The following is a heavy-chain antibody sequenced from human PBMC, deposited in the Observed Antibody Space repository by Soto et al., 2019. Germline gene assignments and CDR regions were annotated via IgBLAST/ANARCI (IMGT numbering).Heavy chain of an antibody. D-gene: IGHD6-6*01. Sequence: SETLSLTCAVYGGSISSGCYYWSWIRQHPGKGLEWIGYIYYSGSTYYNPSLKSRVTISVDTSKNQFSLKLSSVTAADTAVYYCARDRQDSSSTAFDIWGQGTMVTVSS. CDR3: ARDRQDSSSTAFDI. CDR2: IYYSGST. CDR1: GGSISSGCYY. J-gene: IGHJ3*02. V-gene: IGHV4-31*11.